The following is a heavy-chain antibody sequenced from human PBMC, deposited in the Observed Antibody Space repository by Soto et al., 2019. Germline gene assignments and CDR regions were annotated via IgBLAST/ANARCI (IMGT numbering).Heavy chain of an antibody. J-gene: IGHJ4*02. V-gene: IGHV1-69*02. CDR3: ATSYGSGYRAFDY. CDR1: GDTFNFYS. Sequence: QVQLVQSGAEAKRPGSSVKVSCKASGDTFNFYSINWVRQAPGLGLEWLGRVNPILSLSNYAQRFQGRVTMTADKSTSTAYMILNSLKSEDTAIYYCATSYGSGYRAFDYWGQGALVTVSS. D-gene: IGHD3-10*01. CDR2: VNPILSLS.